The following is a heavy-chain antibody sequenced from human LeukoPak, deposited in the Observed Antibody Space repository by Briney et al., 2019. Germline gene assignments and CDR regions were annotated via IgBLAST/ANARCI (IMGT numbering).Heavy chain of an antibody. V-gene: IGHV3-7*01. CDR1: GFTFTNYW. J-gene: IGHJ4*02. CDR2: IKLDRSEK. Sequence: SGGSLRLSCAASGFTFTNYWMSWVRQAPGKGLELVANIKLDRSEKYYVDSVKGRFTISRDNAKNSLNLQMNSLRAEDTAVYYCARDPDILLGVNFDYWGQGALVIVSS. CDR3: ARDPDILLGVNFDY. D-gene: IGHD2-21*01.